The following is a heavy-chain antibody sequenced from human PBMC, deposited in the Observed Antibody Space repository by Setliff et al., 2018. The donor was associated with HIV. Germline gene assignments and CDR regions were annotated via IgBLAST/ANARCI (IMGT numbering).Heavy chain of an antibody. J-gene: IGHJ3*02. CDR1: GYRFTSFW. CDR2: IYPGDSDT. V-gene: IGHV5-51*01. Sequence: GESLKISCQGFGYRFTSFWIAWVRQMPGRGLEWMGIIYPGDSDTRYSPSFQGQVTISADKSISTAYLQWSSLKASDTAMYYCARQGDYHILTGYYSGPHDAFDIWGQGTMVTVSS. CDR3: ARQGDYHILTGYYSGPHDAFDI. D-gene: IGHD3-9*01.